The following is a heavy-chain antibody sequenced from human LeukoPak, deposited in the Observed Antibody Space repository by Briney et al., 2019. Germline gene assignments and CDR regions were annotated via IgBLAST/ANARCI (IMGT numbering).Heavy chain of an antibody. CDR2: ISYDGGNT. V-gene: IGHV3-30*04. Sequence: PEGSLRLSCGASGFIFSSYALHWVRQAPGKGLEWVAAISYDGGNTYYADSVKGRFTISRDNSKNTLYLQMESLRAEDTAVYYCARGRYSGYDSGYFDYWGQGTLVTVSS. D-gene: IGHD5-12*01. J-gene: IGHJ4*02. CDR1: GFIFSSYA. CDR3: ARGRYSGYDSGYFDY.